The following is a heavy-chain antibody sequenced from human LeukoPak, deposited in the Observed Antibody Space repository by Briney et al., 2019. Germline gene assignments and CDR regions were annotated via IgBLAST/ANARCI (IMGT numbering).Heavy chain of an antibody. J-gene: IGHJ2*01. V-gene: IGHV4-39*01. CDR2: LYYDGRT. CDR3: ARGVTMIVVVIHDWYFDL. Sequence: SETLSLTCTVFGGSFNTNLYYWAWFRQPPGKGLEWIGSLYYDGRTYYNPSLESRLTIPVDTSNNQFSLKLTSVTAADTAVYYCARGVTMIVVVIHDWYFDLWGRGTLVTVSS. CDR1: GGSFNTNLYY. D-gene: IGHD3-22*01.